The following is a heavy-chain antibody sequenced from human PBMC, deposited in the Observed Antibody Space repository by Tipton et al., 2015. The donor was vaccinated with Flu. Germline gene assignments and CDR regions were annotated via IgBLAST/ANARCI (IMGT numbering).Heavy chain of an antibody. Sequence: QLVQSGGEVKKPGESMKISCKGSGYGFATYWIGWVRQMPGKGLEWMGIIYPDDSDTRYSPSFQGQVTISADKSSSTAYLQWSSLKASDTAIYYCARQDCSSGTCYIDYWGQGTLITVSS. V-gene: IGHV5-51*01. J-gene: IGHJ4*02. CDR2: IYPDDSDT. CDR3: ARQDCSSGTCYIDY. D-gene: IGHD2-2*02. CDR1: GYGFATYW.